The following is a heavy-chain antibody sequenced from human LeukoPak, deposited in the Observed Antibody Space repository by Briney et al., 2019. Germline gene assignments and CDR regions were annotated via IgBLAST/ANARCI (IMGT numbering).Heavy chain of an antibody. CDR2: IYYTGST. CDR1: GGSISGGKDF. Sequence: SETLSLTCAVSGGSISGGKDFWGWIRQSPGKGLEWIGGIYYTGSTYYNPSLKSRVTISVDTSKSVFSLMVHSVTAADTAMYYCARRGITYSTSFFDSWGQGTLVTVAS. J-gene: IGHJ4*02. CDR3: ARRGITYSTSFFDS. V-gene: IGHV4-39*01. D-gene: IGHD6-13*01.